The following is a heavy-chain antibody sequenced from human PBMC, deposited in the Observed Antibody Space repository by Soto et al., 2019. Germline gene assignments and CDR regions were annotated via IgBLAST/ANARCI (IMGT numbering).Heavy chain of an antibody. V-gene: IGHV4-59*08. CDR3: ARRYSRSFDY. J-gene: IGHJ4*02. CDR1: GGSISRYY. CDR2: MYNTGST. D-gene: IGHD6-13*01. Sequence: SETLSLTCTVSGGSISRYYWSWIRQPPGKGLEWIGYMYNTGSTVYNPPFKSRVTISVDTSKNQFSLKLNSVTSADTAVYYCARRYSRSFDYWGQGTLVTVSS.